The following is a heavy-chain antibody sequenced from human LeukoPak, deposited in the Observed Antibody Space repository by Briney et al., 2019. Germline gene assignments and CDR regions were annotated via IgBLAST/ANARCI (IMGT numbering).Heavy chain of an antibody. V-gene: IGHV3-48*01. J-gene: IGHJ6*03. CDR2: ISSSSSTI. Sequence: GGSLRLSCAASGFTFSSYSMNWVRQAPGKGLEWVSYISSSSSTIYYADSVKGRFTISRDNAKNSLYLQMNSLRAEDTAVYYCARDFPDLVTSGSSYYYYYYMDVWGKGTTVTISS. D-gene: IGHD1-26*01. CDR3: ARDFPDLVTSGSSYYYYYYMDV. CDR1: GFTFSSYS.